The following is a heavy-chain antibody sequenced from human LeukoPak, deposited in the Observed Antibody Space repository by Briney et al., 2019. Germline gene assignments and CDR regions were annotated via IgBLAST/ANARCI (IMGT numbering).Heavy chain of an antibody. CDR1: GGSISSYY. V-gene: IGHV4-59*01. CDR2: IYYSGST. CDR3: ARHRILVSPMDV. J-gene: IGHJ6*02. Sequence: SETLSLTCTVSGGSISSYYWSWIRQPPGKGLEWIGYIYYSGSTNYNPSLKSRVTISVDTSKNQFSLKLSSVTAADTAVYYCARHRILVSPMDVWGQGTTVTVSS. D-gene: IGHD3-3*02.